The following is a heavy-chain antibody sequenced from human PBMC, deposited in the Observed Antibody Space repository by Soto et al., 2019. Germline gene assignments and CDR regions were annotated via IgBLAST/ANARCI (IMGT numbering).Heavy chain of an antibody. D-gene: IGHD3-3*01. J-gene: IGHJ6*04. CDR2: ISGSGGST. V-gene: IGHV3-23*01. CDR1: GFTFSSYA. Sequence: VGSLRLSCAASGFTFSSYAMSWVRQAPGKGLEWVSAISGSGGSTYYADSVKGRFTISRDNSKNTLYLQMNSLRAEDTAVYYCAKLLGFGVVINCVDVWGKGTTVTVSS. CDR3: AKLLGFGVVINCVDV.